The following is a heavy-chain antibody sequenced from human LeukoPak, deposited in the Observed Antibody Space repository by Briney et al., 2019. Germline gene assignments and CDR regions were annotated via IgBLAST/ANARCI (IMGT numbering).Heavy chain of an antibody. D-gene: IGHD3-3*01. CDR2: MNPNSGNT. V-gene: IGHV1-8*01. CDR1: GYTFTSYD. CDR3: AREINYDFWSGYFYRPSNYYYGMDV. J-gene: IGHJ6*02. Sequence: ASVKVSCKASGYTFTSYDINWVRQATGQGLEWMGWMNPNSGNTGYAQKFQGRVTMTRNTSIGTAYMELSSLRSEDTAVYYCAREINYDFWSGYFYRPSNYYYGMDVWGQGTTVTVSS.